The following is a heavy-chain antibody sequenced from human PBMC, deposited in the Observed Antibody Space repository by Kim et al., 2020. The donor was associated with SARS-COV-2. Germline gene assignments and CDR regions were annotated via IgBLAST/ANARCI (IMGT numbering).Heavy chain of an antibody. Sequence: GGSLRLSCAASGFTFSSYWMHWVRHAPGKGLVWVSRINSDGSSTSYADSVKGRFTISRDNAKNTLYLQMNSLRAEDTAVYYCARERYSSSWYYYYYGMDVWGQETTVTVSS. J-gene: IGHJ6*02. CDR3: ARERYSSSWYYYYYGMDV. CDR2: INSDGSST. D-gene: IGHD6-13*01. V-gene: IGHV3-74*01. CDR1: GFTFSSYW.